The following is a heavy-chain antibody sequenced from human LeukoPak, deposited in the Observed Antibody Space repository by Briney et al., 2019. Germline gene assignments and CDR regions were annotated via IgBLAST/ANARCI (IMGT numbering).Heavy chain of an antibody. J-gene: IGHJ3*02. V-gene: IGHV3-30*04. D-gene: IGHD6-6*01. CDR1: GFTFTNYS. CDR3: ARTYGSSADAFDI. Sequence: GGSLRLSCAASGFTFTNYSVHWVRQAPGKGLEWVALISDDGSNKYYADSVKGRFTISRDNSKNTLYLQMSSLRGEDTAVYYCARTYGSSADAFDIWGHGTMVTVPS. CDR2: ISDDGSNK.